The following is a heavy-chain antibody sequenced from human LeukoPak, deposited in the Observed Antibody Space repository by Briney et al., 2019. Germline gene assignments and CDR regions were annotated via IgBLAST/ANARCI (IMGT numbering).Heavy chain of an antibody. D-gene: IGHD3-3*01. CDR3: ARKSGGVVPFDY. V-gene: IGHV4-59*01. J-gene: IGHJ4*02. Sequence: SETLSLTCTVSGGSISSYYWSWIRQPPGKGLEWIGYIYYSGSTNYNPSLKSRVTISVDTSKNQFSLKLSSVTAADAAVYYCARKSGGVVPFDYWGQGTLVTVTS. CDR1: GGSISSYY. CDR2: IYYSGST.